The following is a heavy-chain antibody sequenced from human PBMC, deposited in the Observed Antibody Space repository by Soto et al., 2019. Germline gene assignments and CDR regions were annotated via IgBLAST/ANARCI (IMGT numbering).Heavy chain of an antibody. CDR2: INPSGGST. V-gene: IGHV1-46*01. J-gene: IGHJ4*02. CDR1: GYTFTSYY. Sequence: SVKVSFRASGYTFTSYYVHCVRDAPGQGLEWMGIINPSGGSTSYAQKFQGRVTMTRDTSTSTVYMELSSLRSEDTAVYYCARKEEVYYYDSSGYYYFDYWGQGTLVTVSS. D-gene: IGHD3-22*01. CDR3: ARKEEVYYYDSSGYYYFDY.